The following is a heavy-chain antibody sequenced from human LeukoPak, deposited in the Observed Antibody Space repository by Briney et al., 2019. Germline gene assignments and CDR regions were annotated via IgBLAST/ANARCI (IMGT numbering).Heavy chain of an antibody. V-gene: IGHV4-34*10. CDR3: ARDHFPAPFGVVIPNWFDP. J-gene: IGHJ5*02. CDR2: INHSGST. Sequence: PSETLSLTCAVYGGSFSGYYWSWIRQPPGKGLEWIGEINHSGSTNYNPSLKSRVTMSVDTSKNQFSLKLSSVTAADTAVYYCARDHFPAPFGVVIPNWFDPWGQGTLVTVSS. CDR1: GGSFSGYY. D-gene: IGHD3-3*01.